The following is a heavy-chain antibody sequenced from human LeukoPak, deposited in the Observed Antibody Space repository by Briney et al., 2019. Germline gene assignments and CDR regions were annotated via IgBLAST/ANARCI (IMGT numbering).Heavy chain of an antibody. CDR2: FDPEDGET. Sequence: SVKVSCKVSVYTPTVLSMRWVRQAPGKGLEWMGGFDPEDGETIYAQTFQGRVTIPEGPSTDTAHIELSSLRSEDTPVFSCATDAIWPSSGYYYLDYWGQGTLVTVSS. J-gene: IGHJ4*02. V-gene: IGHV1-24*01. CDR3: ATDAIWPSSGYYYLDY. D-gene: IGHD3-22*01. CDR1: VYTPTVLS.